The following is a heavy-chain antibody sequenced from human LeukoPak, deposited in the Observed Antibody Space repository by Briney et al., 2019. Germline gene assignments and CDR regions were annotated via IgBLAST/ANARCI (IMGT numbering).Heavy chain of an antibody. D-gene: IGHD6-13*01. J-gene: IGHJ4*02. CDR3: ARGSSSNDY. CDR1: GFTFSSYS. CDR2: ISSSSGYI. V-gene: IGHV3-21*01. Sequence: PGGSLRLSCAASGFTFSSYSMNWVRQAPGKGLEWVSSISSSSGYIYYADSVKGRFTISRDNAKNSLYLQMNSLRAEDTAVYYCARGSSSNDYWGQGTLVTVSS.